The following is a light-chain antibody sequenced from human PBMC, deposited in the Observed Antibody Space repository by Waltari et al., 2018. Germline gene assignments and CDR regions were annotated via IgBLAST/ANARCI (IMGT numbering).Light chain of an antibody. Sequence: QSALTQPASVSGSPEQSITISCTGTSSDVGSYNLVSWYQQHPGKAPKLMISEVNERPSWVSILFSGSKSGNAASLTVSGLQAEDEADYYCCSYAGSNTVLFGGGTKLTVL. CDR3: CSYAGSNTVL. CDR2: EVN. V-gene: IGLV2-23*02. CDR1: SSDVGSYNL. J-gene: IGLJ2*01.